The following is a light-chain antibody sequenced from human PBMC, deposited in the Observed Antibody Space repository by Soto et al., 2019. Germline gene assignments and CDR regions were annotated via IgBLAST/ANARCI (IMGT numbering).Light chain of an antibody. CDR2: GAS. CDR3: QQYRGWPRT. CDR1: QYVDTN. Sequence: EVVMTQSPDTLSVSPGERATLSCRASQYVDTNLAWYQHRPGQAPRLLIYGASTRATGIPARFSGSGSGRDFKLTISSLQSEDSAVYYCQQYRGWPRTFGQGTKVEIK. V-gene: IGKV3-15*01. J-gene: IGKJ1*01.